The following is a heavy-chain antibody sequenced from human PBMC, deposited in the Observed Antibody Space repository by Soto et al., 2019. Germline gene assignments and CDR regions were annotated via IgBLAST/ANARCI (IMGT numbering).Heavy chain of an antibody. CDR1: GFTFSSYR. Sequence: GGSLRLSCAGSGFTFSSYRMNWVRQAPGKGLEWVSSISTGSGYMYYADSVKGRFTVSRDNAKNTLLLQMNSLSADDTAVYFCVRDAAAYSSSPLWFGRWGQGTLVTVST. CDR2: ISTGSGYM. J-gene: IGHJ5*02. V-gene: IGHV3-21*01. D-gene: IGHD6-13*01. CDR3: VRDAAAYSSSPLWFGR.